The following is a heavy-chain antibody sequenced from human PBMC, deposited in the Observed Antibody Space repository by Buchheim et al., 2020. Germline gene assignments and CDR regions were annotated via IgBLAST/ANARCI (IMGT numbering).Heavy chain of an antibody. CDR2: IKQDGTEK. D-gene: IGHD5-12*01. CDR1: GFSFNRYW. J-gene: IGHJ6*02. V-gene: IGHV3-7*01. CDR3: ARHTGFDSGLDV. Sequence: EVQLAVSGGGLVQPGGSLRLSCTGSGFSFNRYWMTWVRQAPGKGLEWVATIKQDGTEKYYVNSMRGRVIASRDNAKNEVFVHISSLADEDTGVYYCARHTGFDSGLDVWGQGT.